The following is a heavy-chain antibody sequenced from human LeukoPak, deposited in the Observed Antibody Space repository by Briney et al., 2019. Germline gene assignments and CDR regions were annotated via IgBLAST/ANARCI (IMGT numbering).Heavy chain of an antibody. Sequence: ASVKVSCKASGYTFTSYYMHGVRQAPGQGLEWMGIISPSGASTTYAQNFQGRVTMTRDMSTSTLYMELSSLKSEDTAVYYCARVGWLQLGDAFDIWGQGTMVTVSS. J-gene: IGHJ3*02. CDR3: ARVGWLQLGDAFDI. V-gene: IGHV1-46*01. CDR1: GYTFTSYY. CDR2: ISPSGAST. D-gene: IGHD5-24*01.